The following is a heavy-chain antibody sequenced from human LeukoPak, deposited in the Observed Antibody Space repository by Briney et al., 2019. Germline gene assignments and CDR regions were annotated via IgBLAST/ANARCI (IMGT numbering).Heavy chain of an antibody. CDR1: GYTFTSYG. CDR3: AGYSMVRGVTRRPGVSYYYMDV. D-gene: IGHD3-10*01. CDR2: ISAYNGNT. V-gene: IGHV1-18*01. Sequence: ASVKVSCKASGYTFTSYGISWVRQAPGQGLEWMGWISAYNGNTNYARKLQGRVTMTTDTSTSTAYMELRSLRSDDTAVYYCAGYSMVRGVTRRPGVSYYYMDVWGKGTTVTVSS. J-gene: IGHJ6*03.